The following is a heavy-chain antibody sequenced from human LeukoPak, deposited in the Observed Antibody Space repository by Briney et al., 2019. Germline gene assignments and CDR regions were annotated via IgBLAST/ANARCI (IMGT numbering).Heavy chain of an antibody. CDR3: ARGHDSIKTFGEVIKSRTRWFDP. Sequence: SETLSLPRTVSGGSITSSSYYWGWLRQPPGKGLEWIGSIYYSGSTYYKPSLKSRVTISVDTSKNQFSLKLSSVTAADTAVYYCARGHDSIKTFGEVIKSRTRWFDPWGQGTLVTVSS. D-gene: IGHD3-3*01. J-gene: IGHJ5*02. CDR1: GGSITSSSYY. V-gene: IGHV4-39*07. CDR2: IYYSGST.